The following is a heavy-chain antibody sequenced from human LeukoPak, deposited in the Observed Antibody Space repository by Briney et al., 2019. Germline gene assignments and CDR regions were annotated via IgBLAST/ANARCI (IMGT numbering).Heavy chain of an antibody. V-gene: IGHV3-23*01. D-gene: IGHD1-26*01. CDR2: ISGGGST. CDR1: GFTFSSYA. CDR3: AKGGKWDVTPFDY. Sequence: GGSLRLSCAASGFTFSSYAMSWVRQAPGKGLEWVSTISGGGSTYYADSVKGQFTISRDNSKNTLYLQVNSLRAEDTAVYYCAKGGKWDVTPFDYWGQGTLVTVSS. J-gene: IGHJ4*02.